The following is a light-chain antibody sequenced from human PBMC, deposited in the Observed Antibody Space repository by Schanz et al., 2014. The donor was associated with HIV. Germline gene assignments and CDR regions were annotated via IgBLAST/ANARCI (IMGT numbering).Light chain of an antibody. CDR2: AAS. V-gene: IGKV1-9*01. Sequence: DIQLTQSPTSLSASVGDRVTIACRASQAITSHLAWYRQKPGKAPELLIYAASTLQSGVPSRFSGSGSGTDFTLTISSLQPEDFATYYCQQANSFPRTFGGGTKVETK. CDR1: QAITSH. CDR3: QQANSFPRT. J-gene: IGKJ4*01.